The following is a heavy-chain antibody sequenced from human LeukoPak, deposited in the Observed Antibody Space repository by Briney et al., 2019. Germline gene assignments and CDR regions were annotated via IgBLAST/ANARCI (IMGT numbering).Heavy chain of an antibody. CDR3: ARDNGDYVSVDY. Sequence: GGSLRLPCAASGFTYSSYWMHWVRQAPGKGLVWLSRIKSDGRSTSYADSVKSRITISRDNAKITLYLQMNGLRAEDTAVYYCARDNGDYVSVDYWGQGTLVTVSS. CDR2: IKSDGRST. D-gene: IGHD4-17*01. J-gene: IGHJ4*02. CDR1: GFTYSSYW. V-gene: IGHV3-74*01.